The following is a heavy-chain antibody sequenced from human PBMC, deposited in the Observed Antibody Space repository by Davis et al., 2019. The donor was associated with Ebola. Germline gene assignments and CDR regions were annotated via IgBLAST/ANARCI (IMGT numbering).Heavy chain of an antibody. D-gene: IGHD3-3*01. CDR2: ISSSSSYI. CDR1: GFTFSNYR. CDR3: AKSGLSFGVVKYHYGMDV. Sequence: GESLKISCAASGFTFSNYRMNWVRQAPGKGLEWVSSISSSSSYIYYADSVKGRFTISRDNAKNSLYLQMNSLRAEDTAVYYCAKSGLSFGVVKYHYGMDVWGKGTTVTVSS. J-gene: IGHJ6*04. V-gene: IGHV3-21*04.